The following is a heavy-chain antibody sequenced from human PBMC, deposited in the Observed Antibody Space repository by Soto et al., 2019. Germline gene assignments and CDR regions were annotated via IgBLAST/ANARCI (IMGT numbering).Heavy chain of an antibody. CDR1: GGSISSGDYY. Sequence: QVQLQESGPGLVKPSQTLSLTCTVSGGSISSGDYYWSWIRQPPGKGLEWIGYIYYSGSTYYTPSRTSRVTKSVDASKNQFALKLSTVTAADAAVDDCDLYVDRLFDPWGQGTLVTVSS. D-gene: IGHD3-10*02. CDR2: IYYSGST. CDR3: DLYVDRLFDP. V-gene: IGHV4-30-4*01. J-gene: IGHJ5*02.